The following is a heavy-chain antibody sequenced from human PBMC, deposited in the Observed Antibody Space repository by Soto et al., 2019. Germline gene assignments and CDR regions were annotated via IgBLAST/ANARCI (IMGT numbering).Heavy chain of an antibody. V-gene: IGHV3-30-3*01. J-gene: IGHJ6*02. CDR3: SRAPGGTGSRYYYYYYGMDV. D-gene: IGHD3-10*01. Sequence: GGSLRLSCAASGFTFSSYAMHRVRQAPGKGLEWVAVISYDGSNKYYADSVKGRFTISRDNSKNTLYLQMNSLRAEDTAVYYCSRAPGGTGSRYYYYYYGMDVWGQGTTVTVSS. CDR1: GFTFSSYA. CDR2: ISYDGSNK.